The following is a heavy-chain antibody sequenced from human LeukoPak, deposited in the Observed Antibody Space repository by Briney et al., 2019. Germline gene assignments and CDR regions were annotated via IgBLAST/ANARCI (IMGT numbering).Heavy chain of an antibody. D-gene: IGHD3-22*01. V-gene: IGHV3-48*03. CDR1: GFTFSSYE. Sequence: QAWGSLRLSCAASGFTFSSYEMNWVRQAPGKGLEWVSYISSSGSTIYYADSLKGRFTISRDNAKNSLYLQMNSLRAEDTAVYYCARAHYYDSSGLDFWGQGTLVTVSS. CDR3: ARAHYYDSSGLDF. CDR2: ISSSGSTI. J-gene: IGHJ4*02.